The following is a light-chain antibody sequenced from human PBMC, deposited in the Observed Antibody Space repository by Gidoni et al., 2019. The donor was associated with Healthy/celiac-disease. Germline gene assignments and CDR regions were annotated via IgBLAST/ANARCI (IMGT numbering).Light chain of an antibody. CDR3: QQRSNWLSLT. J-gene: IGKJ4*01. CDR1: QSVSSY. Sequence: IELTQSPATLSLSPGERATLSCRASQSVSSYLAWYQQKPGQAPRLLIYDASNRATGIPARFSGSGSGTDFTLTISSLEPEDFAVYYCQQRSNWLSLTFGGGTKVEIK. CDR2: DAS. V-gene: IGKV3-11*01.